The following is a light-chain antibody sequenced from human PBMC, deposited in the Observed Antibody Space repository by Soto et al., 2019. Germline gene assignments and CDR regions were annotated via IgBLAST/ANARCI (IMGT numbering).Light chain of an antibody. CDR3: SSYGGSNNLV. Sequence: QPVLTQPPSASGSPGQSVTISCTGASSDVGGYSYVYWYQQHPGKAPKLMIYEVSKRPSGVPDRFSGSKSGNTASLTVSGLQAEDEADYYCSSYGGSNNLVFGGGTQLTVL. CDR2: EVS. J-gene: IGLJ2*01. V-gene: IGLV2-8*01. CDR1: SSDVGGYSY.